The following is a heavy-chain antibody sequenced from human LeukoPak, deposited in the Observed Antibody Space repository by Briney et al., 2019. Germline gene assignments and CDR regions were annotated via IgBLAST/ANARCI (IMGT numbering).Heavy chain of an antibody. D-gene: IGHD3-3*01. CDR1: GYTFTGYY. J-gene: IGHJ3*02. V-gene: IGHV1-2*02. CDR3: ARGPTYYDFWSGYSDAFDI. CDR2: INPNSGGT. Sequence: ASVKVSCKASGYTFTGYYMHWVRQAPGQGLEWMGWINPNSGGTNYAQKFQGRVTMTRDTSISTAYMELSRLRSDDTAVYYCARGPTYYDFWSGYSDAFDIWGQGTMVTVSS.